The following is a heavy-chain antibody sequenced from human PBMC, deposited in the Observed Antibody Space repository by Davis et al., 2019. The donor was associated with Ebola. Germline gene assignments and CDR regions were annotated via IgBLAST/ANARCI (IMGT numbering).Heavy chain of an antibody. J-gene: IGHJ4*02. CDR3: ARRGSGWFDHFDY. D-gene: IGHD6-19*01. V-gene: IGHV4-4*02. Sequence: MPSETLSLTCAVSGGSISSSNWWSWVRQPPGKGLEWIGEIYHSGSTNYNPSLKSRVTISVDTSKNQFSLKLSSVTAADTAVYYCARRGSGWFDHFDYWGQGTLVTVSS. CDR1: GGSISSSNW. CDR2: IYHSGST.